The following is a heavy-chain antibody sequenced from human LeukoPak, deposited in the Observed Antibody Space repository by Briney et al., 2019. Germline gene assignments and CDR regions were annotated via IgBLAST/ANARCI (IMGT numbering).Heavy chain of an antibody. CDR1: GGSISSYY. J-gene: IGHJ6*03. CDR2: IYTSGST. CDR3: ASLNSGGRYSSSWYHQNYYYYMDV. Sequence: PSETLSLTCTVSGGSISSYYWSWIRQPAGKGLEWIGRIYTSGSTNYNPSLKSRVTMSVDTSKNQFSLKLSSVTAADTAVYYCASLNSGGRYSSSWYHQNYYYYMDVWGKGTTVTVSS. V-gene: IGHV4-4*07. D-gene: IGHD6-13*01.